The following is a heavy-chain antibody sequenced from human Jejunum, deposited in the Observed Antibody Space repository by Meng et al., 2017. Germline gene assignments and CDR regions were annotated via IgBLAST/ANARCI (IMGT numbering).Heavy chain of an antibody. CDR2: MYTSGTA. D-gene: IGHD3-22*01. V-gene: IGHV4-61*02. CDR1: SISSGSYY. Sequence: SISSGSYYWTWIRQPAGKGLEWIGRMYTSGTANYNPSPRSRVTISIDTSKNQFSLKLNSVTAADTAVYYCARGQNYYDSSGYLSEGYFDYWGQGTLVTVSS. J-gene: IGHJ4*02. CDR3: ARGQNYYDSSGYLSEGYFDY.